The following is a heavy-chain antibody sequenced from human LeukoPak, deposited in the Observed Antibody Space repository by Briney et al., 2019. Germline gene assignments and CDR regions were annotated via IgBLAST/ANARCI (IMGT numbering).Heavy chain of an antibody. D-gene: IGHD4-17*01. Sequence: PGGSLRLSCAASGFTFSSYWMSWVRQAPGKGLEWVANIKQDGSEKCYVDSVKGRFTISRDNAKNSLYLQMNSLRAEDTAVYYCARSVDYGDYYNWFDPWGQGTLVTVSS. CDR3: ARSVDYGDYYNWFDP. CDR2: IKQDGSEK. CDR1: GFTFSSYW. J-gene: IGHJ5*02. V-gene: IGHV3-7*01.